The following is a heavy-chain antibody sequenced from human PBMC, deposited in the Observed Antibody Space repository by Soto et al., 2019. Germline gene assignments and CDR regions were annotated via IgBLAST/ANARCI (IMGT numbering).Heavy chain of an antibody. J-gene: IGHJ4*02. CDR3: VKRNCGNCPWSS. D-gene: IGHD2-21*01. V-gene: IGHV3-23*01. CDR1: GFTFSNYA. Sequence: GGSLRLSYAASGFTFSNYAMSWVRQAPGKGLKYVSSITESGDSTFYADSVKDRFTISRDNSKSTLHLQMNSLRADDTAVYYCVKRNCGNCPWSSWGQGTLVTVSS. CDR2: ITESGDST.